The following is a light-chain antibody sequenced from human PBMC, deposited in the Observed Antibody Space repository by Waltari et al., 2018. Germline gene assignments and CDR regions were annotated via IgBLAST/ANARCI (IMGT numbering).Light chain of an antibody. Sequence: QSALTQPAPVSGSPGQSITISCTGTSSDVGTYNLVSWYQQHPGKAPKTMIYEGSKRPSGVANRFSGSKSGNTASLTISGLQAEDEADYYCCSYAGSSTLVFGGGTKLTVL. J-gene: IGLJ3*02. CDR3: CSYAGSSTLV. V-gene: IGLV2-23*01. CDR1: SSDVGTYNL. CDR2: EGS.